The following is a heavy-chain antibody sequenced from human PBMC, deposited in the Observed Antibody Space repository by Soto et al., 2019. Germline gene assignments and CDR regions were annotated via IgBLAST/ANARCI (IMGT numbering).Heavy chain of an antibody. D-gene: IGHD3-3*01. Sequence: EVQLVESGGGLVQPGGSLRLSCAASGFTFSSYWMSWVRQAPGKGLEWVANIKQDGSEKYYVDSVKGRFIISRDNAKNSLYLQMNRLRAEDTAVYYCARDKGVFWSGYPEGGFDYWGQGTLVTVSS. CDR2: IKQDGSEK. V-gene: IGHV3-7*01. CDR3: ARDKGVFWSGYPEGGFDY. J-gene: IGHJ4*02. CDR1: GFTFSSYW.